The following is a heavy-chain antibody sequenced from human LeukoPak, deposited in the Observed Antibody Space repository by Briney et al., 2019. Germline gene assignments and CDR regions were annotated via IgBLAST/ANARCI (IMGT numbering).Heavy chain of an antibody. CDR1: GYTFTSYY. J-gene: IGHJ4*02. CDR3: AREGKEYYYDSSGYPLDY. D-gene: IGHD3-22*01. Sequence: ASVKASCKASGYTFTSYYMHWVRQAPGQGLEWMGIINPSGGSTSYAQKFQGRVTMTRDTSTSTVYMELSSLRSEDTAVYYCAREGKEYYYDSSGYPLDYWGQGTLVTVSS. V-gene: IGHV1-46*01. CDR2: INPSGGST.